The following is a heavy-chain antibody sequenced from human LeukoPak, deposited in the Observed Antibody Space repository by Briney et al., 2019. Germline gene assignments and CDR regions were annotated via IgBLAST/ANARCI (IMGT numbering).Heavy chain of an antibody. CDR3: AKDQDMITLGGVINFDY. V-gene: IGHV3-23*01. D-gene: IGHD3-16*01. Sequence: GGSLRLSCAASGFTFSSYAMSWVRQAPGKGLEWVSGTSGSGGTIYYADSVKGRFAISRDNSINTLHLQMHSLRAEDTAVYYCAKDQDMITLGGVINFDYWGQGTLVTVSS. CDR1: GFTFSSYA. CDR2: TSGSGGTI. J-gene: IGHJ4*02.